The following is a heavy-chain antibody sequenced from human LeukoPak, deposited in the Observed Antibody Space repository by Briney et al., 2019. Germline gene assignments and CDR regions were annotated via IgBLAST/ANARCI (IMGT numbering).Heavy chain of an antibody. CDR1: GGSISSYY. CDR2: IHYSGST. J-gene: IGHJ4*02. V-gene: IGHV4-59*08. Sequence: SETLSLTCSVSGGSISSYYWSWIRQPPGKGLEWIGYIHYSGSTDYNPSLKSRVTISVDTSKNQFSLKLSSVTAADTAVYYCAGISGHYSSGDCWGQGTLVTVSS. D-gene: IGHD1-26*01. CDR3: AGISGHYSSGDC.